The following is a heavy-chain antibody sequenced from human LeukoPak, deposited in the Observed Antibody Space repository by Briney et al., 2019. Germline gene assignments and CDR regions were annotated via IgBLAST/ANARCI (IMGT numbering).Heavy chain of an antibody. Sequence: ASAKVSCKASGYTFTIYAIHWVRQGPGQRLEWMGWIHAGNGDTKYSQNFQDRVTFTRDTSANTAYMELTNLRSEDTAMYYCTRXRGNRDDLWGQGTLVTVSS. CDR3: TRXRGNRDDL. J-gene: IGHJ5*02. V-gene: IGHV1-3*01. D-gene: IGHD1-14*01. CDR2: IHAGNGDT. CDR1: GYTFTIYA.